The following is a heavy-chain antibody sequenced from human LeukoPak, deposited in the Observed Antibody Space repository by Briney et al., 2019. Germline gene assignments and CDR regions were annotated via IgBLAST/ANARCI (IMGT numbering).Heavy chain of an antibody. CDR1: GYTFTNYG. CDR3: ARAGRQWLVPEGFDY. Sequence: ASVKVSCKASGYTFTNYGINWVRQAPGQGLEWMGWISAYNGNTNYAQKLQGRVTMTTDTSTSTAYMELRSLRSDDTAVYYCARAGRQWLVPEGFDYWGQGTLVTVSS. CDR2: ISAYNGNT. J-gene: IGHJ4*02. D-gene: IGHD6-19*01. V-gene: IGHV1-18*01.